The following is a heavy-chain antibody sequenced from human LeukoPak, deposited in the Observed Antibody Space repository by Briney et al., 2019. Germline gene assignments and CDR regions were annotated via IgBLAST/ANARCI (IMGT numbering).Heavy chain of an antibody. CDR2: ISGSGGST. V-gene: IGHV3-23*01. CDR1: GFTFSSYA. D-gene: IGHD5-18*01. J-gene: IGHJ4*02. Sequence: GGSLSLSCAASGFTFSSYAMSWVRQAPGKGLEWVSAISGSGGSTYYADSVKGRFTISRDNSKNTLYLQMNSLRAEDTAVYYCAKDLSGYSYGYFDYWGQGTLVTVSS. CDR3: AKDLSGYSYGYFDY.